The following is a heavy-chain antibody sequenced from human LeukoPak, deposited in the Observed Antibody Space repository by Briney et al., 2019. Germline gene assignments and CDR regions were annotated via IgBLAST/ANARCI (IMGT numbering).Heavy chain of an antibody. Sequence: GGSLRLSCAPSGFSFSSYWMAWVRQAPGKGLEWVGNIKQDGGEQYYVDSLQGRFTISRDNAKNSLYLQMNSLRVEDTAVYYCARGLSYCSNGICPFDYWGQGTLVTVSS. CDR1: GFSFSSYW. J-gene: IGHJ4*02. V-gene: IGHV3-7*01. CDR2: IKQDGGEQ. CDR3: ARGLSYCSNGICPFDY. D-gene: IGHD2-8*01.